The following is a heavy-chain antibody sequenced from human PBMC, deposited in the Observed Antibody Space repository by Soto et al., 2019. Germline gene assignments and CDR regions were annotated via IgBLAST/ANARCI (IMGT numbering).Heavy chain of an antibody. CDR3: AQGWLQLDY. J-gene: IGHJ4*02. D-gene: IGHD5-12*01. Sequence: QVQLRESGPGLVKPSETLSLTCTVSGGSISSYYWSWIRQPPGKGLEWIGYIYYSGSTNYNPSLKSRVTISVDTSKNQFSLKLSSVTAADTAVYYCAQGWLQLDYWGQGTLVTVSS. CDR2: IYYSGST. CDR1: GGSISSYY. V-gene: IGHV4-59*01.